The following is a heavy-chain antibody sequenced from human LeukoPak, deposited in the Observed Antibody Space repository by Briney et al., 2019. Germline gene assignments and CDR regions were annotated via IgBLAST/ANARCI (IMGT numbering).Heavy chain of an antibody. J-gene: IGHJ4*02. D-gene: IGHD1-26*01. CDR2: ISSSSSYI. CDR1: GFTFSSYS. Sequence: PGGSLRLSCAASGFTFSSYSMNWIRKAPGKGLEWVSSISSSSSYIYYADSVKGRFTISRDNAKNSLYLQMNSLRAEDTAVFYCARDSGGYGVSFDYWGQGTLVTVSS. CDR3: ARDSGGYGVSFDY. V-gene: IGHV3-21*01.